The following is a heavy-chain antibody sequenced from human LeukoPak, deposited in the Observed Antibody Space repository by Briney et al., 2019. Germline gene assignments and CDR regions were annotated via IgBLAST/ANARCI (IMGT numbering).Heavy chain of an antibody. CDR2: IYYSGST. J-gene: IGHJ4*02. V-gene: IGHV4-39*01. Sequence: SETLSLTCTVSGGSISSSSYYWGWIGQPPGKGLEWIGSIYYSGSTYYNPSLKSRVTISVDTSKNQFSLKLSSVTAADTAVYYCTRGAGWLIDYWGQGILVTVSS. CDR3: TRGAGWLIDY. D-gene: IGHD3-16*01. CDR1: GGSISSSSYY.